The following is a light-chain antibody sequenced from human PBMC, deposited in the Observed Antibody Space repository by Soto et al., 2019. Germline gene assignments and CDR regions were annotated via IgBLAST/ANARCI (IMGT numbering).Light chain of an antibody. CDR1: QSISDW. CDR2: KAS. J-gene: IGKJ1*01. Sequence: DIQMTQSPSPLSASVGDRVTITCRANQSISDWLAWYQQKPGKAPKLLIYKASSLESGVPSRFSGSGSGTEFTLTISSLQPDDFATYYCQQYNSYSTFGQGTKVEIK. CDR3: QQYNSYST. V-gene: IGKV1-5*03.